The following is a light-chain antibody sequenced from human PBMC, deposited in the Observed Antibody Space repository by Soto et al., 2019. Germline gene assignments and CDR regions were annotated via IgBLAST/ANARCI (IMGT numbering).Light chain of an antibody. Sequence: DIQMTQSPSSLSASVGDRVTITCQASQDINKNLIWYQQKPGKAPKLLIYDASDLETGVPSRFRGSGSGTGFTFTILSLQPEDFATYYCQQYEILPLTFGQGTRLAIK. CDR2: DAS. J-gene: IGKJ5*01. CDR3: QQYEILPLT. CDR1: QDINKN. V-gene: IGKV1-33*01.